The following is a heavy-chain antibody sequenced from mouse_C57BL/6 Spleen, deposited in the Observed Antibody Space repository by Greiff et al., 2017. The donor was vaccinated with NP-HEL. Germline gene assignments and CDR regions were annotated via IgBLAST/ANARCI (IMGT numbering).Heavy chain of an antibody. CDR2: IYPGSGNT. V-gene: IGHV1-76*01. J-gene: IGHJ4*01. D-gene: IGHD1-1*01. Sequence: VQLQQSGAELVRPGASVKLSCKASGYTFTDYYINWVKQRPGQGLEWIARIYPGSGNTYYNEKFKGKATLTAEKSSSTAYMQLSSLTSEDSAVYFCAREATVQYYYAMDYWGQGTSVTVSS. CDR3: AREATVQYYYAMDY. CDR1: GYTFTDYY.